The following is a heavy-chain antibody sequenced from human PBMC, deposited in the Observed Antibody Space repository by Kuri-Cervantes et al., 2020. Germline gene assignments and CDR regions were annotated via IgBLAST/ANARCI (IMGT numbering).Heavy chain of an antibody. CDR2: ISAYNGNT. V-gene: IGHV1-18*01. CDR3: ARGDMVRGVVDYYYYGMDV. Sequence: GGSLRLSCKASGYTFTSYGISWVRQAPGQGLEWMGWISAYNGNTNYAQKLQGRVTMTTDTSTSTAYMELSSLRSEDTAVYYCARGDMVRGVVDYYYYGMDVWGQGTTVTVSS. D-gene: IGHD3-10*01. CDR1: GYTFTSYG. J-gene: IGHJ6*02.